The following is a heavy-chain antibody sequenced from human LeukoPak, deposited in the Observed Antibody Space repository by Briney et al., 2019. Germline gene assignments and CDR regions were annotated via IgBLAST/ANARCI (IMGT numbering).Heavy chain of an antibody. Sequence: ASVKVSCKASGYTFISYGISWVRQAPGQGLEWMGWISAYNGNTNYAQKLQGRVTMTTDTSTSTAYMELRSLRSDDTAVYYCARGNQKYYDSSGYIDYWGQGTLVTVSS. J-gene: IGHJ4*02. CDR1: GYTFISYG. CDR2: ISAYNGNT. D-gene: IGHD3-22*01. CDR3: ARGNQKYYDSSGYIDY. V-gene: IGHV1-18*01.